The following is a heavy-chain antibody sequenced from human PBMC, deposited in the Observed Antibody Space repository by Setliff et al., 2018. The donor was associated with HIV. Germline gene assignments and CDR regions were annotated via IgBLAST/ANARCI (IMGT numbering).Heavy chain of an antibody. CDR2: INWNGGST. Sequence: GGSLRLSCAASGFTFNTYGMSWVRQAPGKGLEWVSGINWNGGSTGYADSVKGRFTISRDNAKNSLYLQMNSLRAEDTALYYCARVGGHYDFWSGYYSYYYYYYMDVWGKGTTVTVSS. D-gene: IGHD3-3*01. CDR1: GFTFNTYG. CDR3: ARVGGHYDFWSGYYSYYYYYYMDV. J-gene: IGHJ6*03. V-gene: IGHV3-20*04.